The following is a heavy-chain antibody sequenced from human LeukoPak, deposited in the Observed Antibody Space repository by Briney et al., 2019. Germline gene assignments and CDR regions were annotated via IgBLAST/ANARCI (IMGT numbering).Heavy chain of an antibody. V-gene: IGHV3-30-3*01. CDR2: ISYDGSNK. J-gene: IGHJ4*02. CDR1: GFTVSSYA. CDR3: ARDPGFLEWLFDY. D-gene: IGHD3-3*01. Sequence: GGSLRLSCAASGFTVSSYAMHWVRQAPGKGLEWVAVISYDGSNKYYADSVKGRFTISRDNSKNTLYLQMNSLRAEDTAVYYCARDPGFLEWLFDYWGQGTLVTVSS.